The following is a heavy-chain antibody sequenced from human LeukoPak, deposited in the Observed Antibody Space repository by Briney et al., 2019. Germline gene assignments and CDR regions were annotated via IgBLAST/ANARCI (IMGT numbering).Heavy chain of an antibody. CDR1: GHTFTGYY. V-gene: IGHV1-2*02. Sequence: GASVKVSCKASGHTFTGYYMHGVRQAPGEGVEGMGWINPNSGGTKYAQKFQGRVTMTRDTSISTAYMELSRLRSDDTAVYYCAATPDYDFWSGYYYFQHWGQGTLVTVSS. CDR2: INPNSGGT. J-gene: IGHJ1*01. CDR3: AATPDYDFWSGYYYFQH. D-gene: IGHD3-3*01.